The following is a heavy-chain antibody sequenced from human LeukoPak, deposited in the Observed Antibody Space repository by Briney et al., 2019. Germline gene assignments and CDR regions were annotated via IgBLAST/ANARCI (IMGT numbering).Heavy chain of an antibody. CDR3: ARQKRAVRKKDYFDY. Sequence: SETLSLTCTVSGGSISSSSYYWGWIRQPPGKGLEWIGSIYYSGSTYYNPSLKSRVTISVDTSKNQFSLKLGSVTAADTAVYYCARQKRAVRKKDYFDYWGQGTLVTVSS. V-gene: IGHV4-39*01. CDR1: GGSISSSSYY. J-gene: IGHJ4*02. CDR2: IYYSGST. D-gene: IGHD6-19*01.